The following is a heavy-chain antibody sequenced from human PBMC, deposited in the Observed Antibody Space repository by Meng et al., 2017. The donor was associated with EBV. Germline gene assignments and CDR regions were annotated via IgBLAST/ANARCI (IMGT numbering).Heavy chain of an antibody. CDR1: GYTLSNYG. V-gene: IGHV1-18*01. Sequence: QVQVVRSVAEVKNPCPSWTVYCKAFGYTLSNYGSSWVRKAPGQVLEWMEWISAYNGNTNNAQELKGRVTMTTDTSTSTAYVEVRSLGADDTAVYDCARGLDYFDSWGQGTLVTVSS. CDR3: ARGLDYFDS. J-gene: IGHJ4*02. CDR2: ISAYNGNT.